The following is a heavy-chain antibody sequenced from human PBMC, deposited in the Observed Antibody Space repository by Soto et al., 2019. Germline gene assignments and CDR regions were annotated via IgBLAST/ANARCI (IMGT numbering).Heavy chain of an antibody. D-gene: IGHD4-17*01. CDR2: IYHSGST. Sequence: SETLSLTCAVSGGSISSSNWWSWVHQPPGKGLEWIGEIYHSGSTNYNPSLKSRVTISVDKSKNQFSLRLSSVTAADTAVYYCARMVVSGDYGLPWVRYYGMDVWGQGTTVTVSS. CDR1: GGSISSSNW. J-gene: IGHJ6*02. V-gene: IGHV4-4*02. CDR3: ARMVVSGDYGLPWVRYYGMDV.